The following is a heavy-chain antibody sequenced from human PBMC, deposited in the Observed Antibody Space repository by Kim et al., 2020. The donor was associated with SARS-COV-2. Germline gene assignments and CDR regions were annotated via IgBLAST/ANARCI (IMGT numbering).Heavy chain of an antibody. CDR2: ISAYNGNT. J-gene: IGHJ3*02. V-gene: IGHV1-18*01. Sequence: ASVKVSCKASGYTFTSYGISWVRQAPGQGLEWMGWISAYNGNTNYAQKLQGRVTMTTDTSTSTAYMELRSLRSDDTAVYYCARLIGPPYYDIDAFDIWGQGTMVTVSS. D-gene: IGHD3-9*01. CDR3: ARLIGPPYYDIDAFDI. CDR1: GYTFTSYG.